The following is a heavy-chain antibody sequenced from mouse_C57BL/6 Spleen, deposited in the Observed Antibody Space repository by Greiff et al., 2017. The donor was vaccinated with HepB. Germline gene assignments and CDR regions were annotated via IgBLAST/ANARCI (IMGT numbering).Heavy chain of an antibody. CDR2: INYDGSST. CDR1: GFTFSDYY. D-gene: IGHD1-1*02. CDR3: AREGGNPYYAMDY. V-gene: IGHV5-16*01. Sequence: EVQLVESEGGLVQPGSSMKLSCTASGFTFSDYYMAWVRQVPEKGLEWVANINYDGSSTYYLDSLKSRFIISRDNAKNILYLQMSSLKSEDTATYYCAREGGNPYYAMDYWGQGTSVTVSS. J-gene: IGHJ4*01.